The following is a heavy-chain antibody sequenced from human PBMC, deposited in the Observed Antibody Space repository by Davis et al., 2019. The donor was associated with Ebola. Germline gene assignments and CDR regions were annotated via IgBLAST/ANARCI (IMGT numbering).Heavy chain of an antibody. J-gene: IGHJ3*01. V-gene: IGHV4-4*02. D-gene: IGHD1-1*01. CDR2: IYDNGST. CDR3: ARDQGHWNPGEGAFDV. Sequence: PSETLSLTCVVSGGSISSHYWWSWVRQTPKKGLEWIGEIYDNGSTNYNPSLKSRATISVDNFKNQFSLRLTSVTAADTAVYYCARDQGHWNPGEGAFDVWGHGTMVTVSS. CDR1: GGSISSHYW.